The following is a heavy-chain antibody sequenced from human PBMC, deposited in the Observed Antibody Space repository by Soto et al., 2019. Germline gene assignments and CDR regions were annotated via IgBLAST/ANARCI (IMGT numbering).Heavy chain of an antibody. D-gene: IGHD6-13*01. CDR2: IYYSGST. J-gene: IGHJ5*02. V-gene: IGHV4-31*03. CDR1: GGSISSGGYY. Sequence: SETLSLTCTVSGGSISSGGYYWSWIRQHPGKGLEWIGYIYYSGSTYYNPSLKSRVTISVDTSKNQFSLKLSSVTAADTAVYYCASLTRIAAAGDWFDPWGQGTLVTVSS. CDR3: ASLTRIAAAGDWFDP.